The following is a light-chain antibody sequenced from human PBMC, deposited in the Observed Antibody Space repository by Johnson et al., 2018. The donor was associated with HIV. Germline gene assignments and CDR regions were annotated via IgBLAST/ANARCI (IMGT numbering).Light chain of an antibody. CDR2: DNN. V-gene: IGLV1-51*01. Sequence: SVLTQPPSVSAAPGQKVTISCSGSSSNIGNNYVSWYQQLPGTAPKLVIYDNNKRPSGIPDRFSGSKSGTSATRGITGIQTGDEADYYCGTWDSSLSAYVFGTGTKVTVL. CDR3: GTWDSSLSAYV. CDR1: SSNIGNNY. J-gene: IGLJ1*01.